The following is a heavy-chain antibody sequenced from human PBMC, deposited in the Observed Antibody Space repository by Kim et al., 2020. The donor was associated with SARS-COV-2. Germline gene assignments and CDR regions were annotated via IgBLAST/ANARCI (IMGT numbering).Heavy chain of an antibody. D-gene: IGHD3-9*01. Sequence: SETLSLTCTVSGGSISSSSYYWGWIRQPPGKGLEWIGSIYYSGSTYYNPSLKSRVTISVDTSKNQFSLKLSSVTAADTAVYYCARQCRDWLDYYYYYMDVWGNGTTVTVSS. CDR1: GGSISSSSYY. J-gene: IGHJ6*03. CDR2: IYYSGST. CDR3: ARQCRDWLDYYYYYMDV. V-gene: IGHV4-39*01.